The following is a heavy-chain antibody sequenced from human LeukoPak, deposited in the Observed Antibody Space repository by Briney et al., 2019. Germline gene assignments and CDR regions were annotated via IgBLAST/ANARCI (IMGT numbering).Heavy chain of an antibody. CDR3: ATTLIAAAGTISFDY. CDR1: GYTLTELS. Sequence: ASVKVSCKVSGYTLTELSMHWVRQAPGKGLEWMGGFDPEDGETIYAQKFQGRVTMTEDTSTDTAYMELSSLRSEDTAVYYCATTLIAAAGTISFDYWGQGTLVTVSS. V-gene: IGHV1-24*01. J-gene: IGHJ4*02. CDR2: FDPEDGET. D-gene: IGHD6-13*01.